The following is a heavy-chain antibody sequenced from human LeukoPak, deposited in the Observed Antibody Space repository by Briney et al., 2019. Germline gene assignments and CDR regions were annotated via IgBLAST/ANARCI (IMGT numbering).Heavy chain of an antibody. D-gene: IGHD2-15*01. CDR1: GGSISSYY. V-gene: IGHV4-59*01. CDR3: AREVGYCSGGSCDSYFDY. CDR2: IYYSGST. Sequence: PSETLSLTCTVSGGSISSYYWSWIRQPPGKGLEWIGYIYYSGSTNYNASLTNRVTISVDTSKNQFSLKLSSATAADTAVYYCAREVGYCSGGSCDSYFDYWGQGTLVTVSS. J-gene: IGHJ4*02.